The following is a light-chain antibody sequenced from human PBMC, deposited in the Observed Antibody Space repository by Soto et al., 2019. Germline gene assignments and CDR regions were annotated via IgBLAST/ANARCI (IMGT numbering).Light chain of an antibody. CDR2: DAS. Sequence: EIVMTHSPATLSVSPGERATLSCRASQSVSSKVAWYQQKPGQAPRLLIYDASNRAPGIPARFSGSGSGTDFTLTISSLEPDDFAVYYCQQRSSWPRITFGQGTRLEIK. CDR3: QQRSSWPRIT. CDR1: QSVSSK. V-gene: IGKV3-11*01. J-gene: IGKJ5*01.